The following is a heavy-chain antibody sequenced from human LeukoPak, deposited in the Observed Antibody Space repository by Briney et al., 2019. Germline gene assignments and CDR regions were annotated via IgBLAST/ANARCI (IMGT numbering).Heavy chain of an antibody. CDR3: ARDNWVDC. J-gene: IGHJ5*01. Sequence: GGSLRLSCAASGFTFSSYSMNWVRQAPGKGLEWVSYISSSSTIYYADSVKGRFTISRDNAENSLYLQMNSLKVEDTAIYYCARDNWVDCWGQGTLVTVSS. CDR1: GFTFSSYS. V-gene: IGHV3-48*04. CDR2: ISSSSTI.